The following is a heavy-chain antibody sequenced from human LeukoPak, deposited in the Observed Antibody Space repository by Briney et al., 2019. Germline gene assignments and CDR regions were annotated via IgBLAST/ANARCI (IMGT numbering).Heavy chain of an antibody. CDR2: ISGSGGST. D-gene: IGHD2-2*01. J-gene: IGHJ6*02. CDR3: AKWDIVVVPAAEYGMDV. CDR1: GFTFSSYA. V-gene: IGHV3-23*01. Sequence: PGGSLRLSCAASGFTFSSYAMSWVRQAPGKGLEWVSAISGSGGSTYYADSVKGRFTISRDNSKNTLYLQMNSLRAEDTAVYYCAKWDIVVVPAAEYGMDVWGQGTTVTVSS.